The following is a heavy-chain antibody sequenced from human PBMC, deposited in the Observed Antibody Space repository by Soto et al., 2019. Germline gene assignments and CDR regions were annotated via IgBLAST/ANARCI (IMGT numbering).Heavy chain of an antibody. Sequence: SETLSLTCTVSGGSISTSFYYWSWIRHVPGKGPEWMGYIHYSGATHYNPSLKSRLTISLDTSKNQFSLRLSSVTAADPAVYFCARDRGHYVSAIPRTYGMDVWGQGTTVTVSS. V-gene: IGHV4-31*03. CDR2: IHYSGAT. D-gene: IGHD3-16*01. CDR3: ARDRGHYVSAIPRTYGMDV. J-gene: IGHJ6*02. CDR1: GGSISTSFYY.